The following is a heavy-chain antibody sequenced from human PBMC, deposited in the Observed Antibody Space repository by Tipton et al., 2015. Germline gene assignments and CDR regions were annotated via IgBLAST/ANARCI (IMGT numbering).Heavy chain of an antibody. CDR2: IYPGDSHT. Sequence: VQLVQSGAEMKKPGESLKISCRASGYTFTRHWIGWVRQMPGKGPEWMGIIYPGDSHTRYNPSFQGQVTISADKSISTAYLHWSSLKASDTAMYYCARHVSFYYDTHGSDALDIWAQGTMVTVSS. CDR1: GYTFTRHW. D-gene: IGHD3-22*01. J-gene: IGHJ3*02. CDR3: ARHVSFYYDTHGSDALDI. V-gene: IGHV5-51*01.